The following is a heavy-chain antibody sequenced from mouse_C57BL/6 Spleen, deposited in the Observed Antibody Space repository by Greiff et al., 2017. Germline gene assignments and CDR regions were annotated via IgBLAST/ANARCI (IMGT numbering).Heavy chain of an antibody. CDR3: ARHDVAMDY. CDR1: GFTFSDYG. V-gene: IGHV5-17*01. J-gene: IGHJ4*01. CDR2: ISSGSSTI. Sequence: EVKLVESGGGLVKPGGSLKLSCAASGFTFSDYGMHWVRQAPEQGLEWVAYISSGSSTIYYADTVKGRFTISRDNAKNTLFLQMTSLRSEDTAMYYCARHDVAMDYWGQGTSVTVSS. D-gene: IGHD2-3*01.